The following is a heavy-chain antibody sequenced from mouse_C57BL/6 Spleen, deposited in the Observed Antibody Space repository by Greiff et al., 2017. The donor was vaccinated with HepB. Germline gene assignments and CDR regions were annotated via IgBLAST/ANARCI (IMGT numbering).Heavy chain of an antibody. CDR2: INPNNGGT. Sequence: EVQLQQSGPELVKPGASVKISCKASGYTFTDYYMNWVKQSHGKSLEWIGDINPNNGGTSYNQKFKGKATLTVDKSSSTAYMELRSLTSEDSAVYYCAKSPHYYGSSYGFDYWGQGTTLTVSS. CDR1: GYTFTDYY. J-gene: IGHJ2*01. V-gene: IGHV1-26*01. CDR3: AKSPHYYGSSYGFDY. D-gene: IGHD1-1*01.